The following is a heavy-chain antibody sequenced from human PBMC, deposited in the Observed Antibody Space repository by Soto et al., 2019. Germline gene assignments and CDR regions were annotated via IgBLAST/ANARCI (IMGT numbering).Heavy chain of an antibody. CDR3: ARGAVAGRTRRHPYDY. V-gene: IGHV1-46*01. CDR2: INPSGGST. J-gene: IGHJ4*02. D-gene: IGHD6-19*01. Sequence: QVQLVQSGAEVKKPGASVKVSCKASGYTFTSYYMHWVRQAPGQGLEWMGIINPSGGSTSYAQKFPGRVTMTRDTSTSTVYMELSSLRSEDTAVYYCARGAVAGRTRRHPYDYWGQGTLVTVSS. CDR1: GYTFTSYY.